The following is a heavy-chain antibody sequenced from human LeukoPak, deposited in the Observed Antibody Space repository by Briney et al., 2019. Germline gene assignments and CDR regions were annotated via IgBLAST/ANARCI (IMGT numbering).Heavy chain of an antibody. J-gene: IGHJ4*02. CDR1: GFTFSSYA. Sequence: PGGSLRLSCAASGFTFSSYAMSWVRQAPGKGLEWVSAISGSGGSTYYADSVKGRFTISRDNAKNSLYLQMNSLRAEDTAVYYCAKDQSSGGSYRYYFDYWGQGTLVTVSS. CDR2: ISGSGGST. CDR3: AKDQSSGGSYRYYFDY. V-gene: IGHV3-23*01. D-gene: IGHD1-26*01.